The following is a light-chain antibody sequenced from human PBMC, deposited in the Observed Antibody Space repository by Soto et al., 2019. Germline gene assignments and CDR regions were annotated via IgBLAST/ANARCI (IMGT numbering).Light chain of an antibody. CDR1: QSVNSN. CDR3: QQYNNWPQT. CDR2: GAS. Sequence: ETVMTQSPATQSVSPGERATLSCRASQSVNSNLVWYQQKPGQAPRLLIYGASARATGIPARFSGSGSGTEFTLTISSLQSEDFAVYYCQQYNNWPQTFGQGTKLEI. J-gene: IGKJ2*01. V-gene: IGKV3-15*01.